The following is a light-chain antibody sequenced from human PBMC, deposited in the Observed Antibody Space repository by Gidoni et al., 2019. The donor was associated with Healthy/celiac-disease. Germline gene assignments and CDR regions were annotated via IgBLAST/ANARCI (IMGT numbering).Light chain of an antibody. CDR2: GAS. V-gene: IGKV3-20*01. Sequence: EIVLTQSPGTLSLSPGERATLSCRASQSVSSSYLAWYQQKPGQAPRLLSYGASSRATGIPDRFSGSGSGTDFTLTISRLAPEDFAVYYCQQYGSSPPYTFGQGTKLEIK. J-gene: IGKJ2*01. CDR3: QQYGSSPPYT. CDR1: QSVSSSY.